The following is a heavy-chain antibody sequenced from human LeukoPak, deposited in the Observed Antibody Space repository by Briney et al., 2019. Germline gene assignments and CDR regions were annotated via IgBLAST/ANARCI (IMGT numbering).Heavy chain of an antibody. CDR3: ARGDNVLRFLEVDAFDI. D-gene: IGHD3-3*01. CDR1: GGSFSSYY. CDR2: INYSGSI. Sequence: SETLSLTCVVYGGSFSSYYWSWIRQPPGKRLEWSGEINYSGSIDYNPSLKSRVTISVDTSKNQFSLRLSSVTAADTAVYYCARGDNVLRFLEVDAFDIWGQGTMVTVCS. V-gene: IGHV4-34*01. J-gene: IGHJ3*02.